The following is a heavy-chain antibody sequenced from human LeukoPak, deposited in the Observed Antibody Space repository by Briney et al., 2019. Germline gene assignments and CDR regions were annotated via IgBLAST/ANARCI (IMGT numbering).Heavy chain of an antibody. V-gene: IGHV4-39*01. CDR1: GGSITTSSYF. CDR2: IYYTGST. Sequence: SETLSLTCTVSGGSITTSSYFWGWVRQPPGTGLEWIGNIYYTGSTYYNPPFKSRVTISVDTSKNQFSLMVNSVTAADTALFYCARQSAGAWQHYFDSWGQGLLVTVSS. J-gene: IGHJ4*02. CDR3: ARQSAGAWQHYFDS. D-gene: IGHD4-17*01.